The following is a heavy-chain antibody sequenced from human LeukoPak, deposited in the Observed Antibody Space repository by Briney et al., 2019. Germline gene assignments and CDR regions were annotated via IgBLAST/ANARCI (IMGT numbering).Heavy chain of an antibody. CDR2: IYYSGSI. CDR1: GGSISTYY. D-gene: IGHD5-12*01. J-gene: IGHJ4*02. V-gene: IGHV4-59*01. CDR3: ARGTYSGYTLRPLDY. Sequence: NPSETLSLTCTVSGGSISTYYWSWIRQSPGKGLEWIGHIYYSGSIKYNPSLKSRVTISLDTSKNQFSLKLTSVIAADTAVYYCARGTYSGYTLRPLDYWGQGTLVTVSS.